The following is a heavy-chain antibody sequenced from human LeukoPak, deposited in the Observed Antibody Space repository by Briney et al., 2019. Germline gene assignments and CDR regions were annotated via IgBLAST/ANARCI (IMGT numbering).Heavy chain of an antibody. Sequence: SVKVSCKASGGTFSSYAISWVRQAPGQGLEWMGRIIPILGIARYGQKFQGRVRITADQSTSTAYMELSSLRSEHTAVYYCARDLGLGYCSGGSCYSTNDYWGQGTLVPVSS. V-gene: IGHV1-69*04. D-gene: IGHD2-15*01. J-gene: IGHJ4*02. CDR1: GGTFSSYA. CDR2: IIPILGIA. CDR3: ARDLGLGYCSGGSCYSTNDY.